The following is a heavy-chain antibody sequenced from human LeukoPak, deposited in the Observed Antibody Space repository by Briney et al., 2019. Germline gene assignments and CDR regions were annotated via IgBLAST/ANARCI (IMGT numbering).Heavy chain of an antibody. CDR1: GGSISSSSYY. CDR2: IYYSGST. V-gene: IGHV4-39*01. Sequence: PSETLSLTCTVSGGSISSSSYYWGWIRQPPGKGLEWIGSIYYSGSTYYNPPLKSRVTISVDTSKNQFSLKLSSVTAADTAVYYCARTNYYYYMDVWGKGTTVTVSS. J-gene: IGHJ6*03. CDR3: ARTNYYYYMDV.